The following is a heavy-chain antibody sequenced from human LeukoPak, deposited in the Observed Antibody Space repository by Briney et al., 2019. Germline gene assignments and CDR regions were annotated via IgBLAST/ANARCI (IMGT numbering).Heavy chain of an antibody. CDR3: ARDPTPLYGSRSNVYFDY. D-gene: IGHD3-10*01. V-gene: IGHV4-4*07. CDR2: IYTSGST. CDR1: GGSISSYY. J-gene: IGHJ4*02. Sequence: SETLSLTCTVSGGSISSYYWSWIRQPAGKGLEWIGRIYTSGSTNYNPSLKSRVTMSVDTSKNQFSLKLSSVTAADTAVYYCARDPTPLYGSRSNVYFDYWGQGTLVTVSS.